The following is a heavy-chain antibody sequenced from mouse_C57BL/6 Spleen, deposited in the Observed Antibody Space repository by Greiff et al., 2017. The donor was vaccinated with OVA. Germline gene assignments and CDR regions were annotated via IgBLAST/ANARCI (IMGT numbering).Heavy chain of an antibody. D-gene: IGHD1-1*01. CDR2: IYPGDGDT. V-gene: IGHV1-82*01. J-gene: IGHJ4*01. Sequence: QVQLQQSGPELVKPGASVKISCKASGYAFSSSWMNWVKQRTGKGLEWIGRIYPGDGDTNYNGKVKGKATLTADKSSSTASMQLSSLTSEDSAVYFCARSYYYGSSSMDYWGQGTSVTVSS. CDR1: GYAFSSSW. CDR3: ARSYYYGSSSMDY.